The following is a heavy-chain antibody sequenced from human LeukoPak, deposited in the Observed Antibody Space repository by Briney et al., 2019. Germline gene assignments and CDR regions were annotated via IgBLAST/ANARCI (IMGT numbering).Heavy chain of an antibody. D-gene: IGHD3-10*01. CDR2: INSDGSST. CDR3: ARAIGFGELLPYYYGMDV. CDR1: GFTFSSYW. V-gene: IGHV3-74*01. Sequence: GGSLRLSCAASGFTFSSYWMHWVRQAPGKGLVWVSRINSDGSSTSYADSVKGRFTISRDNAKNTLYLQMNSLRAEDTAVYYCARAIGFGELLPYYYGMDVWGQGTTVTVSS. J-gene: IGHJ6*02.